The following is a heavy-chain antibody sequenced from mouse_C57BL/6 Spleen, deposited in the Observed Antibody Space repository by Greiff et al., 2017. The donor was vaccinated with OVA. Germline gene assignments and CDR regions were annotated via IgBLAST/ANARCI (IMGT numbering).Heavy chain of an antibody. CDR2: ISSGSSTI. V-gene: IGHV5-17*01. CDR3: ARPDGYYAHWYFDV. CDR1: GFTFSDYG. Sequence: EVKLVESGGGLVKPGGSLKLSCAASGFTFSDYGMHWVRQAPEKGLEWVAYISSGSSTIYYADTVKGRFTISRDNAKNTLFLQMTSLRSEDTGMDYCARPDGYYAHWYFDVWGTGTTVTVSS. D-gene: IGHD2-3*01. J-gene: IGHJ1*03.